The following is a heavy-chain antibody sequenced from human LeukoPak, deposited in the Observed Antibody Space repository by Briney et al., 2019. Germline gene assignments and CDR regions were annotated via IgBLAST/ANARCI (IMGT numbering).Heavy chain of an antibody. J-gene: IGHJ3*02. Sequence: GGSLRLSCAASGFTFSSYAMSWVRQAPGKGLVWVSRINSDGSSTSYADSVKGRFTISRDNAKNTLYLQMNSLRAEDTAAYCCARDYYDSTQDAFDIWGQGTMVTVSS. D-gene: IGHD3-22*01. CDR3: ARDYYDSTQDAFDI. CDR2: INSDGSST. CDR1: GFTFSSYA. V-gene: IGHV3-74*01.